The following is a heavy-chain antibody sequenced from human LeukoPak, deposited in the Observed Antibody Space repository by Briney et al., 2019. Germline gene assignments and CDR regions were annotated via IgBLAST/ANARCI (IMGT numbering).Heavy chain of an antibody. V-gene: IGHV1-69*05. CDR1: GGTFSSYA. CDR3: ASLGVTMIVI. CDR2: IIPIFGTA. D-gene: IGHD3-22*01. Sequence: GASVKVSCKASGGTFSSYAISWVRQAPGQGREWMGRIIPIFGTANYAQKFQGRVTITTDESTSTAYMELSSLRSEDTAVYYCASLGVTMIVIWGQGTLVTVSS. J-gene: IGHJ4*02.